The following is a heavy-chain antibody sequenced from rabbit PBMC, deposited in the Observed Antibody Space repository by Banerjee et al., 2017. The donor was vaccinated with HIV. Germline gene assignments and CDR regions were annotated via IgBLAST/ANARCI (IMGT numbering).Heavy chain of an antibody. V-gene: IGHV1S40*01. CDR1: GFSFSSNYW. CDR3: ARGAMTMVTLNL. D-gene: IGHD2-1*01. Sequence: QSLEESGGDLVKPGASLTLTCTASGFSFSSNYWMCWVRQAPGKGLEWIACIYSGTSVTTYYAPWAKGRFTISKTSSTTVTLQMTSLTAADTATYFCARGAMTMVTLNLWGPGTLVTVS. CDR2: IYSGTSVTT. J-gene: IGHJ4*01.